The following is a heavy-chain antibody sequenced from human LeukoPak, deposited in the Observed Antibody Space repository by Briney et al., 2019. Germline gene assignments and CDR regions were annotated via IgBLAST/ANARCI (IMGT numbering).Heavy chain of an antibody. V-gene: IGHV4-61*01. CDR1: GGSVSSGSYY. D-gene: IGHD1-26*01. Sequence: SETLSLTCTVSGGSVSSGSYYWSWIRQPPGKGLEWIGYVYYSGGTSYNPSLRSRVTISMDTSKKQFSLRLSSVTAADTAVYYCAGASGSYAREDFWGQGTLVTVSS. J-gene: IGHJ4*02. CDR3: AGASGSYAREDF. CDR2: VYYSGGT.